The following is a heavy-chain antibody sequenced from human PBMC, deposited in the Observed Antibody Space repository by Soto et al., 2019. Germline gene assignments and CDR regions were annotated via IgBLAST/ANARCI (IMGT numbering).Heavy chain of an antibody. Sequence: SETLSLTCTVSGGSISSGDYYWSWILQPPGKGLEWIGYIYYSGSTYYNPSLKSRVTISVDTSKNQFSLKLSSVTAADTAVYYCARVKRGYGYGTDFDYWGQGTLVTVSS. D-gene: IGHD5-18*01. CDR2: IYYSGST. V-gene: IGHV4-30-4*01. CDR3: ARVKRGYGYGTDFDY. J-gene: IGHJ4*02. CDR1: GGSISSGDYY.